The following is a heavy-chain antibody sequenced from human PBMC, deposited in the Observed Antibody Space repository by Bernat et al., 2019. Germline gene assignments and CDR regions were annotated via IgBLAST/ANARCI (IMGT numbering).Heavy chain of an antibody. D-gene: IGHD3-10*01. Sequence: QVQLVESGGGLVKPGGSLRLSCAASGFTFSDYYMSWIRQAPGQGLDCVSSLSSRSSYTNYADYVKGRFTISRENAKNSLYLQMNSLRAEDTAVYYCARVRITMVRGVTYTPPDDAFDIWGQGTMVTVSS. J-gene: IGHJ3*02. CDR1: GFTFSDYY. CDR3: ARVRITMVRGVTYTPPDDAFDI. CDR2: LSSRSSYT. V-gene: IGHV3-11*05.